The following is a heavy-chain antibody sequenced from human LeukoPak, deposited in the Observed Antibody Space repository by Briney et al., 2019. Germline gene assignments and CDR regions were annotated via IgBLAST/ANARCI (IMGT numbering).Heavy chain of an antibody. J-gene: IGHJ6*03. CDR2: ISNSGGNT. CDR3: AKLGIAVAGRDYYYYMDV. CDR1: GFTFRNYG. V-gene: IGHV3-23*01. D-gene: IGHD6-19*01. Sequence: GGSLRLSCAASGFTFRNYGMSWVRQAPGKGLEWVSAISNSGGNTYYADSVKGRFTISRDNSKNTLYLQMNSLRAEDTAVYYCAKLGIAVAGRDYYYYMDVWGKGTTVTISS.